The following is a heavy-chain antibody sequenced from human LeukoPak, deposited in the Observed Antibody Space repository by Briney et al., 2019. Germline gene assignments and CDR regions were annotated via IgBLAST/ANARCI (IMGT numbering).Heavy chain of an antibody. CDR1: GGSFSGYY. V-gene: IGHV4-34*01. CDR2: INHSGST. Sequence: SETLSLTCAVYGGSFSGYYWSWIRQPPGKGMEWIGEINHSGSTNYNPSLKSRVTISVDTSKNQFSLKLSSVTAADTAVYYCARVRRPYCSSTSCYGRGWLDPWGQGTLVTVSS. J-gene: IGHJ5*02. D-gene: IGHD2-2*01. CDR3: ARVRRPYCSSTSCYGRGWLDP.